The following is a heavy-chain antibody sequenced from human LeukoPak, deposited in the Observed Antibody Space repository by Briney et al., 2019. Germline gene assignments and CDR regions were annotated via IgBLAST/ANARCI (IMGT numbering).Heavy chain of an antibody. CDR3: ARDLRSSIAAAGRFNY. CDR1: GYTFTGYY. Sequence: ASVKVSCKASGYTFTGYYMHWVRQAPGQGLDWMGWINPNSGGTNYAQKFQGRVTMTRDTSISTAYMELSRLRSDDTAVYYCARDLRSSIAAAGRFNYWGQGTLVTVSS. D-gene: IGHD6-13*01. J-gene: IGHJ4*02. CDR2: INPNSGGT. V-gene: IGHV1-2*02.